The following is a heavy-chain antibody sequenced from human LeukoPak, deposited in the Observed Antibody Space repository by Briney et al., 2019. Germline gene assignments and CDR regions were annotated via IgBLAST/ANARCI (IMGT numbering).Heavy chain of an antibody. CDR3: ARGQGVTGFDP. CDR1: GYTFTSYY. CDR2: INPSGGST. V-gene: IGHV1-46*01. J-gene: IGHJ5*02. D-gene: IGHD5-18*01. Sequence: ASVKVSCKASGYTFTSYYMHWVRQAPGQGLEWMGIINPSGGSTSYAQKFQGRVTMTRDMSTSTVYMELSSLGSEDTAVYYCARGQGVTGFDPWGQGTLVTVSS.